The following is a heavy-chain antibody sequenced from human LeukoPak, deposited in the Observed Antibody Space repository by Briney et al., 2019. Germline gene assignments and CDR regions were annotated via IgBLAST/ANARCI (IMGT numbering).Heavy chain of an antibody. CDR3: AKDPEKGLAVARLEH. CDR2: ISYDGSNK. D-gene: IGHD6-19*01. CDR1: GFTFSSYD. J-gene: IGHJ5*02. V-gene: IGHV3-30*18. Sequence: QSGGSLRLSCAASGFTFSSYDMHWVRQAPGKGLEWVAVISYDGSNKYYADSVKGRFTIFRDKSKTTLFLQMDSLRAEDTAVYYCAKDPEKGLAVARLEHWGQGTLVTVSS.